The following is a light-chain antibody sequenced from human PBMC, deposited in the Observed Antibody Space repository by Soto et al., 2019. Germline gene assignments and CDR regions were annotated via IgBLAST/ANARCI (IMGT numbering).Light chain of an antibody. V-gene: IGKV1-6*01. Sequence: AIQMTQSPSSLSASVGDRVTISCRASQGIGNALGWYQHKPGKPPKVLIYGASNLQSGVPPRFSGSGSGTDFTLAISSLQPEDSATYYCLQDINYPWTFGQGTKVDI. J-gene: IGKJ1*01. CDR2: GAS. CDR3: LQDINYPWT. CDR1: QGIGNA.